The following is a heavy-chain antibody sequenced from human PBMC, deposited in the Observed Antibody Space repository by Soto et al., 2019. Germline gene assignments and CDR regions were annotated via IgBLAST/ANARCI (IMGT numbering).Heavy chain of an antibody. CDR2: IRSKANSYAT. D-gene: IGHD6-19*01. CDR1: GFTFSGSA. CDR3: TGPSIAVAGNT. J-gene: IGHJ4*02. V-gene: IGHV3-73*02. Sequence: EVQLVESGGGLVQPGGSLKLSCAASGFTFSGSAMHWVRQASGKGLEWVGRIRSKANSYATAYAASVKGRFTISRDDSKTTAYLQMNSLKTEDTAVYYCTGPSIAVAGNTWGQGTLVTVSS.